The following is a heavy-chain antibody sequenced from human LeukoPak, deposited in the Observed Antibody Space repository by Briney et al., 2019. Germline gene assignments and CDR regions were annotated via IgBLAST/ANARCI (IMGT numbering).Heavy chain of an antibody. CDR2: IYYSGNT. CDR1: GGSISSGDYY. Sequence: SETLSLTCTVSGGSISSGDYYWSWIRQPPGKGLEWIGYIYYSGNTYYNPSLKSRVTISVDTSKSQFSLKLTSVTAADTAVYYCAREILAYCGGDCYSAPFDYWGQGTLVTVS. J-gene: IGHJ4*02. D-gene: IGHD2-21*02. V-gene: IGHV4-30-4*01. CDR3: AREILAYCGGDCYSAPFDY.